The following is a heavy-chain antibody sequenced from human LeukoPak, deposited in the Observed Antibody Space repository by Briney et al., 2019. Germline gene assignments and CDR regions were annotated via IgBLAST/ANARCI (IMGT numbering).Heavy chain of an antibody. CDR2: ISGSGGST. CDR1: GFTFSSYA. CDR3: AILGGTTVVTHDAFDI. D-gene: IGHD4-23*01. Sequence: GGSLRLSCAASGFTFSSYAMSWVRQAPGKGLEWVSAISGSGGSTYYADSVKGRFTISRDNSKNTLYLQMNSLRAEDTALYYCAILGGTTVVTHDAFDIWGQGTMVTVSS. V-gene: IGHV3-23*01. J-gene: IGHJ3*02.